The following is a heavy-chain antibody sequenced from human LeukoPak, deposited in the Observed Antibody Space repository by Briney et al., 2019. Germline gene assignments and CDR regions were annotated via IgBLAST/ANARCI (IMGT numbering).Heavy chain of an antibody. D-gene: IGHD6-13*01. CDR1: GFTFSSYS. Sequence: PGGSLRLSCAASGFTFSSYSMNWVRQAPGKGLEWVSSISSSSSYIYYADSVKGRFTISRDNAKNSLYLQMNSLRAEDTAVYYCARESAAGTYNWFDPWGQGTLVTVSS. CDR2: ISSSSSYI. V-gene: IGHV3-21*01. J-gene: IGHJ5*02. CDR3: ARESAAGTYNWFDP.